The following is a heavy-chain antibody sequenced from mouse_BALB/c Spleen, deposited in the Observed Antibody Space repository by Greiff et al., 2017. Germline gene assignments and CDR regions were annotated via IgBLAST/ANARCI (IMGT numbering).Heavy chain of an antibody. CDR3: TRSGYRYDWFAY. V-gene: IGHV1-15*01. D-gene: IGHD2-14*01. J-gene: IGHJ3*01. Sequence: VQLQESGAELVRPGASVTLSCKASGYTFTDYEMHWVKQTPVHGLEWIGAIDPETGGTAYNQKFKGKATLTADKSSSTAYMELRSLTSEDSAVYYCTRSGYRYDWFAYWGQGTRVTVSA. CDR1: GYTFTDYE. CDR2: IDPETGGT.